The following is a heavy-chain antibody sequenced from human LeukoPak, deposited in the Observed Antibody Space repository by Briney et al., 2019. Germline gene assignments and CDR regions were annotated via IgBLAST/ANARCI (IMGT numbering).Heavy chain of an antibody. CDR1: GGTFSSYA. CDR3: ARAPLPPYYYDSSVYYYFDY. V-gene: IGHV1-69*05. CDR2: IIPIFGTA. Sequence: ASVKVSCKASGGTFSSYAISWLRQAPGQGLEWMGGIIPIFGTANYAQKFQGRVTITTDESTSTAYMELSSLRSEDTAVYYCARAPLPPYYYDSSVYYYFDYWGQGTLVTVSS. D-gene: IGHD3-22*01. J-gene: IGHJ4*02.